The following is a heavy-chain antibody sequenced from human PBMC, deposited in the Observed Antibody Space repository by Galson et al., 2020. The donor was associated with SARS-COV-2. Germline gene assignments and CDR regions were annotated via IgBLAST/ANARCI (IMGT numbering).Heavy chain of an antibody. D-gene: IGHD3-3*01. CDR3: ARDSGTYYDFWSGVSDQIYYYYMDV. J-gene: IGHJ6*03. Sequence: ASVKVSCKASGYTFTSYYMHWVRQAPGQGLEWMGIINPSGGSTSYAQKFQGRVTMTRDTSTSTVYMELSSLRSEDTAVYYCARDSGTYYDFWSGVSDQIYYYYMDVWGQGTTVTVSS. V-gene: IGHV1-46*01. CDR2: INPSGGST. CDR1: GYTFTSYY.